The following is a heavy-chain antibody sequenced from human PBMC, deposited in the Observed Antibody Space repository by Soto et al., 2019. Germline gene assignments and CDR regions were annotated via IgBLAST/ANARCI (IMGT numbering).Heavy chain of an antibody. CDR1: GFTFSSYS. CDR2: ISSSSSTI. Sequence: EVQLVESGGGLVQPGGSLRLSCAASGFTFSSYSMNWVRQAPGKGLEWVSYISSSSSTIYYADSVKGRFTISRDNAKNSLYLQMNSLRAEDTAVYYCARDRSGLLSIWGQGTMVTVSS. J-gene: IGHJ3*02. CDR3: ARDRSGLLSI. V-gene: IGHV3-48*01. D-gene: IGHD3-3*01.